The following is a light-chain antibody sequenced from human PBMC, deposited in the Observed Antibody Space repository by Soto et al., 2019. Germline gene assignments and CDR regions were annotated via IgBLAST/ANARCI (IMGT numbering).Light chain of an antibody. CDR1: QSLDSSY. Sequence: ALTTAPATLSLTPGDRATLSCRASQSLDSSYIAWYQQKSGQAPRLLIYAASSRASGIPDRFSGSGSGTDFSLTISRLEPEDFAVYYCHLFGVLPWTFGQGTKVDIK. J-gene: IGKJ1*01. CDR3: HLFGVLPWT. CDR2: AAS. V-gene: IGKV3-20*01.